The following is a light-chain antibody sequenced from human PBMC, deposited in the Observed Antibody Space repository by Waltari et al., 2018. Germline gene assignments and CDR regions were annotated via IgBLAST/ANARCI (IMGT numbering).Light chain of an antibody. CDR2: KVS. CDR1: HSLVSSDGKNY. V-gene: IGKV2D-30*01. CDR3: IQGSHRPYT. Sequence: VVLPQSPLSLPVILGQPASISCRSSHSLVSSDGKNYLHWIQQRPGQPPRRLIYKVSTCDPNFGVPDRFSGSGSGTDFTLKISRLEAEDIGIYTCIQGSHRPYTFGQGTKLEIE. J-gene: IGKJ2*01.